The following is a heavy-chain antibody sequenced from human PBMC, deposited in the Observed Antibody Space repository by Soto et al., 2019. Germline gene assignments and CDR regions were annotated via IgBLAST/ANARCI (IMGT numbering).Heavy chain of an antibody. CDR1: GFTFSDYY. D-gene: IGHD3-16*01. J-gene: IGHJ4*02. CDR3: VRTPREAYY. V-gene: IGHV3-11*06. CDR2: ISGDSSDT. Sequence: GGSLRLSCAASGFTFSDYYMNWIRQAPGKGPEWVSYISGDSSDTNYADSVKGRFTISRDNTKSSVFLQMNNLRVEDTAIYYCVRTPREAYYWGQGTLVTVSS.